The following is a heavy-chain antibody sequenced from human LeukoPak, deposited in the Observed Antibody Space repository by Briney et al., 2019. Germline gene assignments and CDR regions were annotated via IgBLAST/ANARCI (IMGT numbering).Heavy chain of an antibody. CDR3: ASSSFARGYFDY. CDR1: GDSISSSNW. V-gene: IGHV4-4*02. Sequence: SGTLSLTCAVSGDSISSSNWWSWVRPPPGKGLEWIGEIYHIGSTNYNPSLKSRVTISVDKSKNQFSLKLSSVTAADTAVYYCASSSFARGYFDYWGQGTLVTVSS. J-gene: IGHJ4*02. D-gene: IGHD6-6*01. CDR2: IYHIGST.